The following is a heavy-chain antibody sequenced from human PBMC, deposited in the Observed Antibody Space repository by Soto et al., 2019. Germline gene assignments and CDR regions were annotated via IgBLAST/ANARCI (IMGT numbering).Heavy chain of an antibody. Sequence: QVQLVQSGAEVTKPGSSVTVSCTASGDTFSRFTLSWVRQAPGQGLEWMGRIIPMLGMSNSELKFQGRVTITADKSTNKVQMHLNSLRSEDTAVYYFATSYGSGSAHFDSWGQGTLVTVSS. D-gene: IGHD3-10*01. CDR2: IIPMLGMS. CDR1: GDTFSRFT. J-gene: IGHJ4*02. V-gene: IGHV1-69*02. CDR3: ATSYGSGSAHFDS.